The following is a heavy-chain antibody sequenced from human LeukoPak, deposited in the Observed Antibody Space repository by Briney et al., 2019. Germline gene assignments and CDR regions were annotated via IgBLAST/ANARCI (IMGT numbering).Heavy chain of an antibody. CDR1: GFTFSSYS. D-gene: IGHD6-13*01. CDR3: ARPEQQLVPFSFDY. CDR2: ISSSSSTI. Sequence: PGGSLRLSCAASGFTFSSYSMNWVRQAPGKGLEWVSYISSSSSTIYYADSVKGRFTISRDNAKNSLYLQMNSLRAEDTAVYYCARPEQQLVPFSFDYWGQGTLVTVSS. J-gene: IGHJ4*02. V-gene: IGHV3-48*01.